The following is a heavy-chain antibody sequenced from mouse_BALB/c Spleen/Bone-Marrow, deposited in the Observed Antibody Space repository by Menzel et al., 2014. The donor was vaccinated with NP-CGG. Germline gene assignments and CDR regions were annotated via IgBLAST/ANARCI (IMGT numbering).Heavy chain of an antibody. CDR1: GYSITSDYA. J-gene: IGHJ2*01. D-gene: IGHD1-1*01. CDR2: ISYSGST. V-gene: IGHV3-2*02. CDR3: ARTTTVVSHFDY. Sequence: EVKLVESGPSLVKPSQSLSLTCTVTGYSITSDYAWNWIRQFPGNKLEWMGYISYSGSTSYNPSLKSRISITRDTSKNQFFLQLNSVTTEDTATYYCARTTTVVSHFDYWGQGTTLTVSS.